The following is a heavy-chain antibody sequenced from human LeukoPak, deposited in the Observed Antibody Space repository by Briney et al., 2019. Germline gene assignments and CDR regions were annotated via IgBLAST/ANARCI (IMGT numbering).Heavy chain of an antibody. CDR1: GATVWSSF. V-gene: IGHV3-66*01. Sequence: GGSLRLSCAASGATVWSSFRTWVRQTPGRGLEFVSIIHTGGGTDYADSVRGRFSISRDNSKDILYLQMNSLGVDDTGVYYCARDRSGTYLDFWGQGTLVTVSS. CDR2: IHTGGGT. CDR3: ARDRSGTYLDF. D-gene: IGHD1-26*01. J-gene: IGHJ4*02.